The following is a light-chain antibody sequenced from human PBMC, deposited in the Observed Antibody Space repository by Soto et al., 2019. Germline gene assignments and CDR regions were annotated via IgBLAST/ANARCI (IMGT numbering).Light chain of an antibody. CDR2: EVS. CDR1: SSDVGGYNY. J-gene: IGLJ3*02. CDR3: SSYTTSSTWV. Sequence: QSALTQPASVSGSPGQSITISCTGTSSDVGGYNYVSWYQQHPGKAPKLMIYEVSNRPSGVSNRFSGSKSGNTASLTISGLKAEDDADYYCSSYTTSSTWVFGGGIKLTVL. V-gene: IGLV2-14*01.